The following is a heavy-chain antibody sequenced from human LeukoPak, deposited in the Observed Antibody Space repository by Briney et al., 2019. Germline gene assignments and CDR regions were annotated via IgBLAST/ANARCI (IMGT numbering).Heavy chain of an antibody. J-gene: IGHJ4*02. CDR2: INHSGST. Sequence: KPSETLSLTCAVYGGSFSGYYWSWIRQPPGKGLEWIGEINHSGSTNYNPSLKSRVTISVDTSKNQFSLKLSSVTAADTAVYYCARGRRYSGSYYFDYWGQGTLVTVSS. CDR1: GGSFSGYY. CDR3: ARGRRYSGSYYFDY. D-gene: IGHD1-26*01. V-gene: IGHV4-34*01.